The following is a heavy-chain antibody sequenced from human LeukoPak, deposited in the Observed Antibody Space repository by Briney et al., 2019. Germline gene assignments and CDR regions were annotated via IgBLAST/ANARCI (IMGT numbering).Heavy chain of an antibody. CDR2: INPNSGAT. V-gene: IGHV1-2*02. D-gene: IGHD3-22*01. CDR1: RYTFTGYY. Sequence: ASVKVSCKASRYTFTGYYMHWVRQAPGQGLEWMGWINPNSGATNYVQKFQGRVTMTRDTSINTAYMELSRLRSGDTAVYYCATYYDDSSGYSPNDFDYWGQGTLVTVSS. J-gene: IGHJ4*02. CDR3: ATYYDDSSGYSPNDFDY.